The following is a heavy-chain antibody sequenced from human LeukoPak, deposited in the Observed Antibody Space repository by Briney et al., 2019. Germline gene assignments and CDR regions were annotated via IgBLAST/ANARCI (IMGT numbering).Heavy chain of an antibody. J-gene: IGHJ6*03. V-gene: IGHV3-9*01. CDR1: GFTFDDYA. D-gene: IGHD3-10*01. CDR3: AKDIGSASYYYMDV. Sequence: GGSLRLSCAASGFTFDDYAMHWVRQAPGKGLEWVSGISWNSGSIGYADSVKGRFTISRDNAKNSLYLQMNSLRAEDTALYYCAKDIGSASYYYMDVWGQGTAVTVSS. CDR2: ISWNSGSI.